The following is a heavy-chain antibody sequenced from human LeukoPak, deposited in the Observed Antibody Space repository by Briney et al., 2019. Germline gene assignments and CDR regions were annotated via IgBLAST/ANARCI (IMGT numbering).Heavy chain of an antibody. CDR3: ARVYCTNDVCYRVNLFDP. CDR1: GESFSGYY. V-gene: IGHV4-34*01. D-gene: IGHD2-8*01. CDR2: INRNGTT. J-gene: IGHJ5*02. Sequence: SETLSLTCAVYGESFSGYYWSWIRRPPGKGLEWIGEINRNGTTNYNPSLKSRVTISIDTAKSQFSLKLTSVTATDKAVYYCARVYCTNDVCYRVNLFDPWSQGTLVTVS.